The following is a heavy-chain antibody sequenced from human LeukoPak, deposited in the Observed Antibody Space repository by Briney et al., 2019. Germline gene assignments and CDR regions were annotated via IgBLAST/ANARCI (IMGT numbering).Heavy chain of an antibody. CDR3: ARPTTVVTHSIYYYYYMDV. D-gene: IGHD4-23*01. Sequence: PGGSLRLSCAASGFTFSDYYMSWIRQAPGKGLEWVSYISSSGSTIYYADSVKGRFTISRDNAKNSLYLQMNSLRAEDTAVYYCARPTTVVTHSIYYYYYMDVWGKGTTVTVSS. CDR2: ISSSGSTI. CDR1: GFTFSDYY. J-gene: IGHJ6*03. V-gene: IGHV3-11*04.